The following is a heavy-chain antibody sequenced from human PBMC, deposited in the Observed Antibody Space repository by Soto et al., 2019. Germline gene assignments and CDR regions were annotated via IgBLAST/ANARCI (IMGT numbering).Heavy chain of an antibody. D-gene: IGHD3-22*01. CDR3: ARYDSSGYYYEAAFDI. CDR1: GGSISSYY. J-gene: IGHJ3*02. V-gene: IGHV4-59*01. CDR2: IYYSGST. Sequence: QVQLQESGPGLVKPSETLSLTCTVSGGSISSYYWSWIRQPPGKGLEWIGYIYYSGSTNYNPSLKRRVTISVDTSKNQFSLKLSSVTAADTAVYYCARYDSSGYYYEAAFDIWGQGTMVTVSS.